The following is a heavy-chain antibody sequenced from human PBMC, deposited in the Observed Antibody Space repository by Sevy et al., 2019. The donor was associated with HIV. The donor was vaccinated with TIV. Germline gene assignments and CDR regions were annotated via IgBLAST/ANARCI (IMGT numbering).Heavy chain of an antibody. CDR1: GYTFTGYY. CDR2: INPNSGGT. V-gene: IGHV1-2*02. CDR3: ATDTGRYFDL. J-gene: IGHJ2*01. Sequence: ASLKVSCKASGYTFTGYYMHWVRQAPGQGLEWMAWINPNSGGTNFAQKFQGRVTMTRDTSISTAYMELSRLRSDDTAVYYCATDTGRYFDLWGRGTLVTVSS. D-gene: IGHD2-8*02.